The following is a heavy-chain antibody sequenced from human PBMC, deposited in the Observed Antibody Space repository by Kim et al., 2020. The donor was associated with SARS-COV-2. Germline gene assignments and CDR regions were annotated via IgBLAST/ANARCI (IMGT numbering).Heavy chain of an antibody. V-gene: IGHV3-30*01. Sequence: DAVTGRVTISRANSKNTVLLQMHSLRAEDTAVYYCARGRHRSSCYYFDSWGQGTRVTVTS. D-gene: IGHD2-2*01. J-gene: IGHJ4*02. CDR3: ARGRHRSSCYYFDS.